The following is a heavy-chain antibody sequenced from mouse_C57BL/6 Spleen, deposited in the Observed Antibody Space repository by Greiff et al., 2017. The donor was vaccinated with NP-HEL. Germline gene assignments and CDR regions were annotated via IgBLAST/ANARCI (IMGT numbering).Heavy chain of an antibody. CDR1: GFPFTDYY. CDR2: IRNKANGYTT. J-gene: IGHJ4*01. CDR3: ARSPYYSNCYYAMDD. V-gene: IGHV7-3*01. D-gene: IGHD2-5*01. Sequence: EVQGVESGGGLVQPGGSLSLSCAASGFPFTDYYMSWVRQPPGKALEWLGFIRNKANGYTTEYSASVKGRFTISRDKSQSILYLQMNALRAEDSATYYCARSPYYSNCYYAMDDWGQGTSVTVSS.